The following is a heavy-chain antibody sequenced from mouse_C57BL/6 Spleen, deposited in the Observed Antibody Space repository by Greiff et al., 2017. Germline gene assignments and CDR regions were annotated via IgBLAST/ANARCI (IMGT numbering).Heavy chain of an antibody. CDR1: GYTFTSYW. CDR3: ARYYYGSSSGHFDY. CDR2: IHPNSGST. Sequence: QVQLQQPGAELVKPGASVKLSCKASGYTFTSYWMHWVKQRPGQGLEWIGMIHPNSGSTNYNEKFKSKATLTVDKSSSTAYMQLSSLTSEDSAVYYCARYYYGSSSGHFDYWGQGTTLTVSS. V-gene: IGHV1-64*01. D-gene: IGHD1-1*01. J-gene: IGHJ2*01.